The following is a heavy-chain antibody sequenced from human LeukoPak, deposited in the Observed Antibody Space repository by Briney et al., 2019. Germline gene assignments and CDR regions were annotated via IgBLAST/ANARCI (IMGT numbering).Heavy chain of an antibody. J-gene: IGHJ4*02. D-gene: IGHD3-9*01. CDR1: GGSISSYY. V-gene: IGHV4-4*07. CDR3: ARESYDILTGYYNLDY. Sequence: PSETLSLTCTVSGGSISSYYWSWIRQPAGKGLEWIGRIYTSGSTNYNPSLKSRVTMSVDTSKNQLSLKLSSVTAADTAVYYCARESYDILTGYYNLDYWGQGTLVTVSS. CDR2: IYTSGST.